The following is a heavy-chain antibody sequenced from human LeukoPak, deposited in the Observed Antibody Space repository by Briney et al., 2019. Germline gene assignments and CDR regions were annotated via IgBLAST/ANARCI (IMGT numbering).Heavy chain of an antibody. Sequence: SGGSLGLSCAASGFTLGDHYMDWVRQAPGKGLEWVGRSRHKAKRYSTEYAASVKGRFIISRDDSKNSLYLQMNSLKTEDTAVYYCTRVLAAAANALDIWGQGTMVTVSS. V-gene: IGHV3-72*01. J-gene: IGHJ3*02. CDR3: TRVLAAAANALDI. D-gene: IGHD6-13*01. CDR2: SRHKAKRYST. CDR1: GFTLGDHY.